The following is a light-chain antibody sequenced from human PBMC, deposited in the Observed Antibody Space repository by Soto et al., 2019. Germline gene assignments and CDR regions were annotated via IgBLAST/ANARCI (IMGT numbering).Light chain of an antibody. J-gene: IGLJ2*01. Sequence: QLVLTQSPSASASLGASVKFTCTLSSGHSSYAIAWHQQQPGKGPRYLMKLNSDGSHNKGDGIPDRFSGSSSGAERYLTISSLQSEDEADYYCQTWDTGSVIFGGGTKLTVL. CDR1: SGHSSYA. V-gene: IGLV4-69*01. CDR3: QTWDTGSVI. CDR2: LNSDGSH.